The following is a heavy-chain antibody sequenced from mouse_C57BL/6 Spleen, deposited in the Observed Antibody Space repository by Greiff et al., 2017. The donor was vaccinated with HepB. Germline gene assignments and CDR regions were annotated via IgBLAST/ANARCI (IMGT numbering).Heavy chain of an antibody. D-gene: IGHD2-3*01. CDR1: GYTFTSYW. CDR3: ARAEDGYLAWFAY. CDR2: IHPNSGST. Sequence: QVQLKQPGAELVKPGASVKLSCKASGYTFTSYWMHWVKQRPGQGLEWIGMIHPNSGSTNYNEKFKSKATLTVDKSSSTAYMQLSSLTSEDSAVYYCARAEDGYLAWFAYWGQGTLVTVSA. V-gene: IGHV1-64*01. J-gene: IGHJ3*01.